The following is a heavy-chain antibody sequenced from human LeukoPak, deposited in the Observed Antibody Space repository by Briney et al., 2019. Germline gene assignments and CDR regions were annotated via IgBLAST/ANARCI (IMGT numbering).Heavy chain of an antibody. CDR1: GFTFSSYA. Sequence: GGSLRLSCAASGFTFSSYAMHWVRQAPGKGLEWVAVISYDGSNKYYADSVKGRFTISRDNSKNTLYLQMNSLRAEDTAVYYCARDPELYYFDYWGQGTLVTVSS. V-gene: IGHV3-30*04. J-gene: IGHJ4*02. CDR3: ARDPELYYFDY. D-gene: IGHD1-7*01. CDR2: ISYDGSNK.